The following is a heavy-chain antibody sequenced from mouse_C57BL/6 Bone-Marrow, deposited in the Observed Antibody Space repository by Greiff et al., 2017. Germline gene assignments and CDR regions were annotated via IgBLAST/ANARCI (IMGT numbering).Heavy chain of an antibody. CDR3: ARPNWDALYFDY. D-gene: IGHD4-1*01. V-gene: IGHV1-64*01. J-gene: IGHJ2*01. CDR2: IHPNSGST. CDR1: GYTFTSYW. Sequence: QVQLQQPGAELVKPGASVKLSCKASGYTFTSYWMHWVKQRPGQGLEWIGMIHPNSGSTNYNEKFKSKATLTADKSSSTAYMQLSSLTSEDSAVXFCARPNWDALYFDYWGQGTTLTVSS.